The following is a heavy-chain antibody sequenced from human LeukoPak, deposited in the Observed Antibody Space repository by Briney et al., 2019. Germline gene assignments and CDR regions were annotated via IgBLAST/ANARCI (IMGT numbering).Heavy chain of an antibody. J-gene: IGHJ4*02. D-gene: IGHD2-15*01. CDR3: AKAPVTTCRGAFCYPFDY. CDR2: ISGSGDNT. CDR1: GFTFSSYA. V-gene: IGHV3-23*01. Sequence: GGSLRLSCAASGFTFSSYAMSWVRQAPGKGLEWVSGISGSGDNTYYADSVKGRFTISRDSSKNTLFLQMNRLRPEDAAVYYCAKAPVTTCRGAFCYPFDYWGLGTLVTVSS.